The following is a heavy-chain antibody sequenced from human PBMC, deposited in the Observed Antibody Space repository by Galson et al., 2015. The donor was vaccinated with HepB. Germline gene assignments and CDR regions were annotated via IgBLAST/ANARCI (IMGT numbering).Heavy chain of an antibody. CDR3: ARTGAATTDYYYYGMDV. CDR2: IKQDGSEK. V-gene: IGHV3-7*03. J-gene: IGHJ6*02. D-gene: IGHD2-15*01. Sequence: SLRLSCAASGFTFSSHAMHWVRQAPGKGLEWVANIKQDGSEKYYVDSVKGRFTISRDNAKNSLYLQMNSLRAEDTAVYYCARTGAATTDYYYYGMDVWGQGTTVTVSS. CDR1: GFTFSSHA.